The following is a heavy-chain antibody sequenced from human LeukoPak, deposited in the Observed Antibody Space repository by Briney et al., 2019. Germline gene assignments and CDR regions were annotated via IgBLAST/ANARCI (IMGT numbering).Heavy chain of an antibody. V-gene: IGHV1-8*03. CDR1: GYTFTIYD. CDR3: ARGRIRGYSYGFHY. CDR2: MNPNSGNK. J-gene: IGHJ4*02. Sequence: GASVKVSCKASGYTFTIYDINWVRQATGQGLEWMGWMNPNSGNKGYAQKFQGRVTITRNTSISTAYMELSSLRSEDTAVYYCARGRIRGYSYGFHYWGQGTLVTVSS. D-gene: IGHD5-18*01.